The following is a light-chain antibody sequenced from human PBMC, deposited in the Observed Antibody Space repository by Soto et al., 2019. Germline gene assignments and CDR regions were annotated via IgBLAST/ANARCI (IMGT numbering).Light chain of an antibody. J-gene: IGKJ4*01. CDR3: QHRSSWPLT. CDR2: DAS. V-gene: IGKV3-11*01. Sequence: EVVLTQSPATLSLSPGEVATLSCRASQSVTINLAWYQQRAGQAPRLLIYDASTRATGVPARFSGSGSGTDFTLTIRSLEPEDFAVYFCQHRSSWPLTFGGGTKVEI. CDR1: QSVTIN.